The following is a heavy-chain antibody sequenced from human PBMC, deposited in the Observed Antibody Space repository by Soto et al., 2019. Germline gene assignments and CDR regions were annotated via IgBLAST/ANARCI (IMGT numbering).Heavy chain of an antibody. V-gene: IGHV3-74*01. D-gene: IGHD6-13*01. CDR1: GFTFSDYW. J-gene: IGHJ2*01. CDR2: IRGDGSST. CDR3: ARVAVAAPRSWYFDL. Sequence: EVQLVESGGGLVQPGGSRRLSCAASGFTFSDYWMHWFRQAPGKGLVWVSRIRGDGSSTSHADSVKGRLTISRDNAKDTLYLQMNSLIVEDTAIYYCARVAVAAPRSWYFDLWGRGTLVTVSS.